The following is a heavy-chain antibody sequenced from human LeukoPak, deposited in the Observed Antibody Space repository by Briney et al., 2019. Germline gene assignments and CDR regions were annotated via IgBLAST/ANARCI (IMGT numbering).Heavy chain of an antibody. Sequence: ETLSLTCTVSGGSISSSSYDWGWIRQPPGKGLEGTGSIYYIGSTYYNPSLKSRVTISVDTSKNQFSLKLSSLTAADTAVYYCARIPRRYSDSSGYSNWFDPWGQGTLVTVSS. CDR2: IYYIGST. CDR1: GGSISSSSYD. D-gene: IGHD3-22*01. V-gene: IGHV4-39*01. CDR3: ARIPRRYSDSSGYSNWFDP. J-gene: IGHJ5*02.